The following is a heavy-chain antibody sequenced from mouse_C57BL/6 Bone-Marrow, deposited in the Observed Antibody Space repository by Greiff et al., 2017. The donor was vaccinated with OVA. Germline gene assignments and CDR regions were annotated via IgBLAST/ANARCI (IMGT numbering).Heavy chain of an antibody. CDR2: IYPRSGNT. CDR3: ARGTGTDDY. J-gene: IGHJ2*01. Sequence: VQRVESGAELARPGASVKLSCKASGYTFTSYGISWVKQRTGQGLEWIGEIYPRSGNTYYNEKFKGKATLTADKSSSTAYMELRSLTSEDSAVYFCARGTGTDDYWGQGTTLTVSS. V-gene: IGHV1-81*01. D-gene: IGHD4-1*01. CDR1: GYTFTSYG.